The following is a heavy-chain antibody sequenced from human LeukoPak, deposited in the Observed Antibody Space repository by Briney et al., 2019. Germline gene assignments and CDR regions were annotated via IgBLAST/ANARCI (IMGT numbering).Heavy chain of an antibody. CDR3: AKDPVVVVVAANPFDY. J-gene: IGHJ4*02. CDR1: GFTFSSYA. Sequence: GGSLRLSCAASGFTFSSYAMSWVRQAPGKGLEWVSAISGSGGSTYYGYSVKGRFTISRDNSKNTLYLQMNSLRAEDTAVYYCAKDPVVVVVAANPFDYWGQGTLVTVSS. V-gene: IGHV3-23*01. CDR2: ISGSGGST. D-gene: IGHD2-15*01.